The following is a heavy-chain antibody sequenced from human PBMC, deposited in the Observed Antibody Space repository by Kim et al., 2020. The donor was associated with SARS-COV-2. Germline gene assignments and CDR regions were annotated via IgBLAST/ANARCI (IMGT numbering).Heavy chain of an antibody. CDR3: ARMNSLGVTVPFDC. D-gene: IGHD7-27*01. CDR1: GDTFNRYA. V-gene: IGHV1-69*13. J-gene: IGHJ4*02. CDR2: IITIFGTT. Sequence: SVKVSCKASGDTFNRYAINWVRQAPGQGLEWMGGIITIFGTTNYARKFQGRVTITADEYTNTAYMELNSLTSEDTAVYFCARMNSLGVTVPFDCWGQGTLVTVSS.